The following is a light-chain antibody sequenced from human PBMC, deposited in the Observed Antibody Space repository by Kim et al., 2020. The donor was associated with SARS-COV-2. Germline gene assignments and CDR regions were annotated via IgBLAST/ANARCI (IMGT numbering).Light chain of an antibody. CDR2: RDT. J-gene: IGLJ2*01. CDR1: NIGSKN. V-gene: IGLV3-9*01. Sequence: SYELTQPLSVSVALGQTARITCDANNIGSKNVHWYQQQPGQAPVVVIYRDTNRPSGIPERFSGSNSGNTATLTISRAQAGDEADYYCQVWYNSIVLFGGG. CDR3: QVWYNSIVL.